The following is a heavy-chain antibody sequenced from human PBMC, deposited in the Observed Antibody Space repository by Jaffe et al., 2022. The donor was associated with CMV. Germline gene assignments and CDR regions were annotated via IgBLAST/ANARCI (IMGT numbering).Heavy chain of an antibody. J-gene: IGHJ6*03. D-gene: IGHD2-2*03. CDR2: ISSSSSYI. V-gene: IGHV3-21*01. CDR1: GFTFSSYS. CDR3: ARGGGYCSSTSCPPVDYMDV. Sequence: EVQLVESGGGLVKPGGSLRLSCAASGFTFSSYSMNWVRQAPGKGLEWVSSISSSSSYIYYADSVKGRFTISRDNAKNSLYLQMNSLRAEDTAVYYCARGGGYCSSTSCPPVDYMDVWGKGTTVTVSS.